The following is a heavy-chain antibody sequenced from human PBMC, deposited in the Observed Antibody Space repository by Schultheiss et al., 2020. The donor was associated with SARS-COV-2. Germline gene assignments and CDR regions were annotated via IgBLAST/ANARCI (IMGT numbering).Heavy chain of an antibody. CDR3: ARDPPGEGHSSPRVADY. D-gene: IGHD6-13*01. Sequence: GGSLRLSCAASGFTFSSYSMNWVRQAPGKGLEWVSSISSSSSYIYYADSVKGRFTISRDNAKNSLYLQMNSLRAEDTAVYYCARDPPGEGHSSPRVADYWGQGTLVTVSS. CDR1: GFTFSSYS. V-gene: IGHV3-21*01. CDR2: ISSSSSYI. J-gene: IGHJ4*02.